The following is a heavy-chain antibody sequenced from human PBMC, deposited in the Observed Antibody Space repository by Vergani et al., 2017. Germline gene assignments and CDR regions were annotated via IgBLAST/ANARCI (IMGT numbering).Heavy chain of an antibody. V-gene: IGHV4-34*01. D-gene: IGHD6-19*01. J-gene: IGHJ4*02. CDR2: INHSGST. Sequence: QVQLQQWGAGLLKPSETLSLTCAVYGGSFSGYYWSWIRQPPGKGLEWIGEINHSGSTNYNPSLKSRVTISVDTSKNQFSLKLSSVTAADTAVYYCAKGPTGYSSGWYVGALDYWGQGTLVTVSS. CDR1: GGSFSGYY. CDR3: AKGPTGYSSGWYVGALDY.